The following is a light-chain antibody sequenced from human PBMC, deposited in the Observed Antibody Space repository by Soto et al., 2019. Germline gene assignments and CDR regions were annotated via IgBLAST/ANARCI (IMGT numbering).Light chain of an antibody. CDR1: SSNIGAGYD. CDR2: GNS. CDR3: AAWDDSLSALYV. Sequence: QSVLTQPPSVSGAPGQRVTISCTGSSSNIGAGYDVHWYQQLPGTAPKLLIYGNSNRPSGVPDRFSGSKSGTSASLAITGLQAEDEADYYCAAWDDSLSALYVFGTGTKVTVL. V-gene: IGLV1-40*01. J-gene: IGLJ1*01.